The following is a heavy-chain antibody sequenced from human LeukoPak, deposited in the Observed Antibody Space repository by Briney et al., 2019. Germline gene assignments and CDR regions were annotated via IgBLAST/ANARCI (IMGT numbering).Heavy chain of an antibody. D-gene: IGHD3-22*01. CDR1: GYSFTSYW. CDR2: IYPGDSDT. Sequence: GESLKISCKGSGYSFTSYWIGWVRQMPGKGLDWMGIIYPGDSDTRYSPSFQGQVTISADKSISTAYLQWSSLKASDTAMYYCARGLYYYDSSGYYYVGAFDIWGQGTMVTVSS. CDR3: ARGLYYYDSSGYYYVGAFDI. V-gene: IGHV5-51*01. J-gene: IGHJ3*02.